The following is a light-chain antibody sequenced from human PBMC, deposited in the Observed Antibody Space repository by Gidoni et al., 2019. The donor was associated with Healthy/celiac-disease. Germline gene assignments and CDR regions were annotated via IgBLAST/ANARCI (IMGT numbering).Light chain of an antibody. V-gene: IGKV1-33*01. Sequence: IQMTPSPSSLSASVGDRVTITCQASQDISNYLNWYQQKPGKAPKLLIYDASNLETGVPSRFSGSGSGTDFTFTISSLQPEDIATYYCQQYDNLPATFGPGTKVDIK. CDR2: DAS. J-gene: IGKJ3*01. CDR1: QDISNY. CDR3: QQYDNLPAT.